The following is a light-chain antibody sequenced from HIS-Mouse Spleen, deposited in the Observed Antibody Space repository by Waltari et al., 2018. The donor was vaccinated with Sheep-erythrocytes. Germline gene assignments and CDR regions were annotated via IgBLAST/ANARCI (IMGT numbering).Light chain of an antibody. V-gene: IGKV2-28*01. Sequence: WYQQKPVQSPQRLIYLGSNRASGVPDRFSGSGSGTDCTLKSSRGEAEDVGVYYCMQALQAPGSPNGYTCGQGTTLEI. J-gene: IGKJ2*01. CDR3: MQALQAPGSPNGYT. CDR2: LGS.